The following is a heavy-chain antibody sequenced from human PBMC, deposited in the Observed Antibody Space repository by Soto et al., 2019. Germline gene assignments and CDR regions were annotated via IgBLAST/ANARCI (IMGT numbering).Heavy chain of an antibody. V-gene: IGHV4-4*02. CDR2: IYHGGNT. Sequence: QVQLQESGPGLVKPSGTLSLTCSVSGYSVTNDNWWSWLRQPPGRGLEWIAEIYHGGNTNYRPSPRSRGTISMDKSNNPFSLKLVSVTAADTAVYFCASGGGGGNFWGQGILVTVSS. CDR3: ASGGGGGNF. D-gene: IGHD3-16*01. J-gene: IGHJ4*02. CDR1: GYSVTNDNW.